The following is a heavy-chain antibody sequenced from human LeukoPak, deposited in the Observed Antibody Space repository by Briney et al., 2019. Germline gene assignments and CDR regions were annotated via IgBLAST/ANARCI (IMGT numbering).Heavy chain of an antibody. CDR1: GFTFSTYW. CDR3: AGEVPTGTDYFDY. D-gene: IGHD3-10*01. V-gene: IGHV3-7*01. J-gene: IGHJ4*02. Sequence: GGSLRLSCAASGFTFSTYWMGWVRQPPGKGLEWVANIKQDGSEKYYVYSVTGRFTISRDNAKNSLYLQMDSLRAEDTAVYFCAGEVPTGTDYFDYWGQGTLVTVFS. CDR2: IKQDGSEK.